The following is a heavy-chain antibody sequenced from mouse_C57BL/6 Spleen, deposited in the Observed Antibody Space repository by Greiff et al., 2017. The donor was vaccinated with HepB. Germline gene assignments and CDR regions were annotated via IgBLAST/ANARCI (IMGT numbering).Heavy chain of an antibody. CDR2: IDPETGGT. CDR3: TRDYYSNGFAY. V-gene: IGHV1-15*01. Sequence: QVQLKQSGAELVRPGASVTLSCKASGYTFTDYEMHWVKQTPVHGLEWIGAIDPETGGTAYNQKFKGKALLTADKSSSTAYMELRSLTSEDSAVYYCTRDYYSNGFAYWGQGTLVTVSA. D-gene: IGHD2-5*01. CDR1: GYTFTDYE. J-gene: IGHJ3*01.